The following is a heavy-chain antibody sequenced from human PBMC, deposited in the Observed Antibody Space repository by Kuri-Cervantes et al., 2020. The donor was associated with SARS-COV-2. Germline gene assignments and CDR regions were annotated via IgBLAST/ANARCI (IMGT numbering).Heavy chain of an antibody. CDR3: ARERQLENYYYGMDV. J-gene: IGHJ6*02. Sequence: LSLTCAASGFTFSSYEMNWVRQAPGKGLEWVSYISSSGSTIYYADSVKGRFTISRDNAKNSLYLQMNSLRAEDTAVYYCARERQLENYYYGMDVWGQGTTVTVSS. V-gene: IGHV3-48*03. D-gene: IGHD1-1*01. CDR1: GFTFSSYE. CDR2: ISSSGSTI.